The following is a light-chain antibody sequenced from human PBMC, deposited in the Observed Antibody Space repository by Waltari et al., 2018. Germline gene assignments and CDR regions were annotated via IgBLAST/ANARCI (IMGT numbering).Light chain of an antibody. CDR3: MQATHIPYT. CDR2: EVS. V-gene: IGKV2-29*02. Sequence: DTVMTQTPLSLSVTPGQPASISCKSSHSLLSTDGKTYLYWYLQKPGQSPLLLIYEVSVRFSGVPDRFSGSGSGTDFTLKISRVEAEDVGIYYCMQATHIPYTFGQGTKLQIK. J-gene: IGKJ2*01. CDR1: HSLLSTDGKTY.